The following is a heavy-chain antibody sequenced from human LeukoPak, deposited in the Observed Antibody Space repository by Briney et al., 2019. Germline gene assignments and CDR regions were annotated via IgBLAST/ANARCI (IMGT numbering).Heavy chain of an antibody. CDR2: INPNSGGT. J-gene: IGHJ4*02. CDR1: GYTFTGYY. CDR3: ARVCYYDSSGYYYCY. Sequence: GASVEVSCKASGYTFTGYYMHWVRQAPGQGLEWMGWINPNSGGTNYAQKFQGRVTMTRDTSISTAYMELSRLRTDDTAVYYCARVCYYDSSGYYYCYWGQGTLVTVSS. V-gene: IGHV1-2*02. D-gene: IGHD3-22*01.